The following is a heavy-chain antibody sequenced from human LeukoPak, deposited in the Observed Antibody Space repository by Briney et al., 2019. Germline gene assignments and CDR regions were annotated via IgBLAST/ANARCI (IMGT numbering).Heavy chain of an antibody. D-gene: IGHD2-15*01. V-gene: IGHV3-23*01. J-gene: IGHJ4*02. CDR3: AKDALGYCSGGSCYAMSFDY. Sequence: GGSLRLSCAASGFTFSSYAMSWVRQAPGKGLEWVSTISGSGGSTYYADSVKGRFTISRDNSKNTLYLQMNSLRAEDTAVYYCAKDALGYCSGGSCYAMSFDYWGQGTLVTVSS. CDR1: GFTFSSYA. CDR2: ISGSGGST.